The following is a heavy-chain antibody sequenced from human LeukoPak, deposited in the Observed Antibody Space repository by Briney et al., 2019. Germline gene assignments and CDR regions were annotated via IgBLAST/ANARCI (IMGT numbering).Heavy chain of an antibody. CDR2: IRNGGST. J-gene: IGHJ4*02. CDR1: GFTFDDYG. D-gene: IGHD4-23*01. Sequence: GGSLRLPCAASGFTFDDYGMSWVRQAPGKGLEWVSGIRNGGSTGYADSVKGRFTISRDNAKNSLYLQMNSLRAEDTALYYCARDRNGGNTYYFDYWGQGTLVTVSS. V-gene: IGHV3-20*04. CDR3: ARDRNGGNTYYFDY.